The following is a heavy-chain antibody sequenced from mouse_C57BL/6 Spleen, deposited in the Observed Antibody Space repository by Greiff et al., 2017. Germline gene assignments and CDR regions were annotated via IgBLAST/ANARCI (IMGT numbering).Heavy chain of an antibody. Sequence: EVQGVESGGGLVKPGGSLKLSCAASGFTFSSYTMSWVRQTPEKRLEWVATISGGGGNTYYPDSVKGRFTISRDNAKNTLYLQMSSLRSEDTALYYCARHGGRYAMDYWGQGTSVTVSS. CDR3: ARHGGRYAMDY. CDR2: ISGGGGNT. J-gene: IGHJ4*01. CDR1: GFTFSSYT. V-gene: IGHV5-9*01.